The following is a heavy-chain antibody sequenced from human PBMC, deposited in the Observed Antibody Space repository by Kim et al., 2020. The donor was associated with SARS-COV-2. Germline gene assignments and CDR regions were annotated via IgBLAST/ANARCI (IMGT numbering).Heavy chain of an antibody. CDR2: VYYSGST. CDR3: ARHAAPGTRRHVDY. V-gene: IGHV4-59*08. Sequence: SETLSLTCTVSGGSISSYYWSWIRQPPGKGLEWIGYVYYSGSTNYNPSLKSRVTISVDTSKNQPSLNLTSVTAADTAVYYCARHAAPGTRRHVDYWGQGTPVTVSS. J-gene: IGHJ4*02. D-gene: IGHD6-13*01. CDR1: GGSISSYY.